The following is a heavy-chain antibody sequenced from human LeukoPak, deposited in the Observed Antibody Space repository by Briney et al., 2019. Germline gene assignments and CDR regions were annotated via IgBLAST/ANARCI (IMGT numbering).Heavy chain of an antibody. V-gene: IGHV4-38-2*02. J-gene: IGHJ4*02. D-gene: IGHD4-23*01. CDR1: GYSISSGYY. Sequence: SETLSLTCTVSGYSISSGYYWGWIRQPPGKGLEWIGSIYHSGSTYYNPSLKSRVTISVDTSKNQFSLKLSSVTAADTAVYYCARDPGGNSLDGYWGQGTLVTVSS. CDR2: IYHSGST. CDR3: ARDPGGNSLDGY.